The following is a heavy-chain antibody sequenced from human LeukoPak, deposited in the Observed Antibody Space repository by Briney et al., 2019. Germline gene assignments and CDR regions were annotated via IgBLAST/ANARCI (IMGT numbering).Heavy chain of an antibody. Sequence: SETLSLTRTVSGVSISSYYWSWIRQPPGKGLEWIGEINHSGSTNYNPSLKSRVTISVDTSKNQFSLKLSSVTAADAAVYYCARQVVRGWSHFWGQGTLVTVSP. CDR2: INHSGST. CDR3: ARQVVRGWSHF. CDR1: GVSISSYY. V-gene: IGHV4-34*01. J-gene: IGHJ4*02. D-gene: IGHD3-10*01.